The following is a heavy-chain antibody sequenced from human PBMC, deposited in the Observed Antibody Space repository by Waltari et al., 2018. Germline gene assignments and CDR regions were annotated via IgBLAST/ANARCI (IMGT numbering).Heavy chain of an antibody. D-gene: IGHD3-10*01. CDR2: MYYSGST. Sequence: QLQLQESGPGLVKPSETLSLTCTVSGGSISSSSYYWGWIRQPPGKGLEWIGRMYYSGSTYYNPSLKSRVTISVDTSKNQFSLKLSSVTAADTAVYYWARQAATAYYGSGSYPEDAFDIWGQGTMVTVSS. J-gene: IGHJ3*02. CDR3: ARQAATAYYGSGSYPEDAFDI. CDR1: GGSISSSSYY. V-gene: IGHV4-39*01.